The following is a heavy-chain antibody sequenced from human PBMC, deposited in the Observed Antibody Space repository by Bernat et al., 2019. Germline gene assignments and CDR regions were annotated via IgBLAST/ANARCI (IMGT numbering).Heavy chain of an antibody. Sequence: QVQLQESGPGLVKPSQTLSLTCTVSGGSISSGSYYWSWIRQPAGKGLEWIGRIYTSGSTNYNPSLKSRVTISVDTSKNQFYLKLSSVTAADTAVYYCARDRAMYYYDSSGYSNDAFDIWGQGTMVTVPS. V-gene: IGHV4-61*02. J-gene: IGHJ3*02. CDR1: GGSISSGSYY. CDR3: ARDRAMYYYDSSGYSNDAFDI. D-gene: IGHD3-22*01. CDR2: IYTSGST.